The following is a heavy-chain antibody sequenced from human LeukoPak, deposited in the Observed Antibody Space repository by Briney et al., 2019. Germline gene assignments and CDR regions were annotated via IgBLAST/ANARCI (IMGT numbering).Heavy chain of an antibody. Sequence: PSGTLSLTCTVSGGSISSGGYYWSWIRQHPGKGLEWIGYIYYSGSTYYNPSLKSRVTISVDTSKNQFSLRLSSVTAADTAVYYCARGFVYSDYGMDVWGQGTTVTVSS. CDR2: IYYSGST. CDR1: GGSISSGGYY. J-gene: IGHJ6*02. CDR3: ARGFVYSDYGMDV. V-gene: IGHV4-31*03. D-gene: IGHD2-21*01.